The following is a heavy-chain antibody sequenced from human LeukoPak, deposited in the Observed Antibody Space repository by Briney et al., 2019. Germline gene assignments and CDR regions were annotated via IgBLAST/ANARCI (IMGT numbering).Heavy chain of an antibody. Sequence: PGGSLRLSCAASGFTFSNAWMTWVRQAPGKGLEWVAVISYDGSNKYYADSVKGRFTISRDNSKNTLYLQMNSLRAEDTAVYYCARDWYGDYFDYWGQGTLVTVSS. CDR2: ISYDGSNK. CDR1: GFTFSNAW. J-gene: IGHJ4*02. D-gene: IGHD4-17*01. V-gene: IGHV3-30-3*01. CDR3: ARDWYGDYFDY.